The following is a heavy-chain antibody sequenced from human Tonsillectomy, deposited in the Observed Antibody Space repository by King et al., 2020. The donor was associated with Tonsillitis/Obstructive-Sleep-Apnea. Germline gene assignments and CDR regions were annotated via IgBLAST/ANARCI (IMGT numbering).Heavy chain of an antibody. CDR3: ARVLAAAAFDY. Sequence: VQLQESGPGLVKPSETLSLTCTVYGGSISSYYWTWIRQPPGKGLEWIGYIYSSGSANYNPSLKSRVTISVDTSKNQFSLKLNSVTAADTAVYYCARVLAAAAFDYWGQRTLVTVSS. CDR1: GGSISSYY. V-gene: IGHV4-59*13. D-gene: IGHD2-15*01. CDR2: IYSSGSA. J-gene: IGHJ4*02.